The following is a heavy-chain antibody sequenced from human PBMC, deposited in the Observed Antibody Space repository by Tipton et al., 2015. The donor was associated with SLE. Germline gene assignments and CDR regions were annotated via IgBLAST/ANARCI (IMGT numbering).Heavy chain of an antibody. CDR3: ARESEGSYSSWLNY. CDR1: GFTFDDYG. V-gene: IGHV4-34*01. J-gene: IGHJ4*02. D-gene: IGHD6-6*01. Sequence: LRLSCAASGFTFDDYGMSWIRQPPGKGLEWIGEINHSGSTNYNPSLKSRVTISVDTSKNQFSLKLSSVTAADTAVYYCARESEGSYSSWLNYWGQGTLVTVSS. CDR2: INHSGST.